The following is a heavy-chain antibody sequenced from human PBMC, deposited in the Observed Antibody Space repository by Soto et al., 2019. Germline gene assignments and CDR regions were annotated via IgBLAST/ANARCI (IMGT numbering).Heavy chain of an antibody. CDR1: GFTFSSYL. CDR3: ARVSFVDGTTHRNYFDY. Sequence: PGGSMRLSCAAAGFTFSSYLRSWVRQAPGKGLEWVANIKQDGSEKYYVDSVKGRFTISRDNAKNSLYLQMNSLRAEDAAVYYCARVSFVDGTTHRNYFDYWGQGTLVTVSS. CDR2: IKQDGSEK. J-gene: IGHJ4*02. V-gene: IGHV3-7*01. D-gene: IGHD1-7*01.